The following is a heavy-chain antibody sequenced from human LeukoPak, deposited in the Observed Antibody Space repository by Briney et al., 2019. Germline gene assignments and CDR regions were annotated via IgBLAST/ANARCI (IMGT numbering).Heavy chain of an antibody. CDR2: ISAYNGDT. D-gene: IGHD3-22*01. Sequence: ASVKVSCKASGGTFSSYGISWVRQAPGQGLEWIGWISAYNGDTNYAQKLQGRVTMTTDTSTSTAYMELRSLRSDDTAVYYCARDCDRSGYYCYWGQGTLVTVSS. V-gene: IGHV1-18*01. CDR1: GGTFSSYG. CDR3: ARDCDRSGYYCY. J-gene: IGHJ4*02.